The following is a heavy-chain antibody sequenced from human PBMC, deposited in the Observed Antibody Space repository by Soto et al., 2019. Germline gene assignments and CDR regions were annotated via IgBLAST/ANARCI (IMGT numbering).Heavy chain of an antibody. CDR1: GGSIGGSNYF. CDR3: ARHYSSGSRNWFDP. D-gene: IGHD6-19*01. J-gene: IGHJ5*02. Sequence: QLRLQESGPGLVKPSETLSLTCTVSGGSIGGSNYFWGWIRQSPGTGLEWLGTIYSSGSTYYNPSLRSRVTISVDTSKNQFSLKLSSVTAADTAVFYCARHYSSGSRNWFDPWGQGTLVTVSS. CDR2: IYSSGST. V-gene: IGHV4-39*01.